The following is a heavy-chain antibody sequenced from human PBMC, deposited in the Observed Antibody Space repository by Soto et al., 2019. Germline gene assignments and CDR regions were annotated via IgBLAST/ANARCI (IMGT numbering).Heavy chain of an antibody. D-gene: IGHD3-16*01. Sequence: ASVKVSCKTSGYTFTNFGLSWVRQAPGQGLEWMGWISAYNGNTNYAQNFQGRVTMTTDTSTSTAYMELRSLRSDDTAVYYCARGGTPIDYGGQGTLVTVSS. J-gene: IGHJ4*02. CDR1: GYTFTNFG. CDR3: ARGGTPIDY. CDR2: ISAYNGNT. V-gene: IGHV1-18*01.